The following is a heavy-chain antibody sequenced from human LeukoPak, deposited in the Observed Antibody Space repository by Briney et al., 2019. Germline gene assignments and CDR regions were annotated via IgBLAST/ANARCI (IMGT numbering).Heavy chain of an antibody. V-gene: IGHV4-61*02. D-gene: IGHD3-9*01. CDR2: IYTSGST. CDR1: GGSISSGSYY. J-gene: IGHJ4*02. CDR3: ASRTGYQHS. Sequence: PSQTLSLTCTVSGGSISSGSYYWSWIRQPAGKGLEWIGRIYTSGSTNYNPSLKSRATISVDASKNQFSLKLSSVTAADTAMYYCASRTGYQHSWGQGTLVTVSS.